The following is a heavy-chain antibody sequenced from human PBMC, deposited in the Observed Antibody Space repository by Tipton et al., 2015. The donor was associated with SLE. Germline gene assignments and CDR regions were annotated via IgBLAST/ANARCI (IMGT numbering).Heavy chain of an antibody. CDR2: ISSSSSYT. CDR3: ARERAVVVVFDAFDI. Sequence: GSLRLSCAASGFTFSDYYMSWIRQAPGKGLEWVSYISSSSSYTNCADSVKGRFTISRDNAKNSLYLQMNSLRAEDTAVYYCARERAVVVVFDAFDIWGQGTMVTVSS. D-gene: IGHD2-15*01. CDR1: GFTFSDYY. J-gene: IGHJ3*02. V-gene: IGHV3-11*06.